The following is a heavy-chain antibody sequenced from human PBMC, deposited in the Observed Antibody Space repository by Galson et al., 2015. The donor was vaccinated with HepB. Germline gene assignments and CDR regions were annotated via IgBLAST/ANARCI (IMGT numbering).Heavy chain of an antibody. V-gene: IGHV3-48*03. Sequence: SLRLSCSATGFTFSSYEMNWVRQAPGKGLAWVSCISSSGTIMYYADSVKGRFTIFRDNAKTSLYLQMNSLRAEDTAVYYCARGQFEYSSSRDMDVWGQGTTVTVSS. J-gene: IGHJ6*02. CDR2: ISSSGTIM. CDR3: ARGQFEYSSSRDMDV. CDR1: GFTFSSYE. D-gene: IGHD6-6*01.